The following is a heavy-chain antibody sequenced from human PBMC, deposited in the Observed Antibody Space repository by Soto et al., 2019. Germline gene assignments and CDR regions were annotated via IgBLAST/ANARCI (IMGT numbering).Heavy chain of an antibody. V-gene: IGHV4-30-4*01. D-gene: IGHD3-22*01. CDR3: ARDLGSAPPLEYYYDSSGIGY. CDR2: IYYSGST. CDR1: GGSISSGDYY. Sequence: SETLSLTCTVSGGSISSGDYYWSWIRQPPGKGLEWIGYIYYSGSTYYNPSLKSRVTISVDTSKNQFSLKLSSVTAADTAVYYCARDLGSAPPLEYYYDSSGIGYWGQGTLVTVSS. J-gene: IGHJ4*02.